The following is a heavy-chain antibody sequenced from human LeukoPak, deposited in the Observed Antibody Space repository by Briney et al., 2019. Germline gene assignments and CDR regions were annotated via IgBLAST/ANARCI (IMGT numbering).Heavy chain of an antibody. CDR2: IIPIFGTA. CDR3: ARDQEAYCSSTSCYRAYAFDI. D-gene: IGHD2-2*01. Sequence: GSSVKVSCKASGGTFSSYAISWVRQAPGQGLEWMGGIIPIFGTANYAQKFQGRVTITADESTSTAYMELSSLRSEDTAVYYCARDQEAYCSSTSCYRAYAFDIWGQGTMVTVSP. V-gene: IGHV1-69*01. J-gene: IGHJ3*02. CDR1: GGTFSSYA.